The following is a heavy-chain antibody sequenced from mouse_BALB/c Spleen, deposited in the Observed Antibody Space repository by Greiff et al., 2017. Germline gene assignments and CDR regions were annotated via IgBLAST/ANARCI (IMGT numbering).Heavy chain of an antibody. J-gene: IGHJ2*01. D-gene: IGHD4-1*01. Sequence: QVQLQQSGAELVKPGASVKLSCKASGYTFTSYYMYWVKQRPGQGLEWIGEINPSNGGTNFNEKFKSKATLTVDKSSSTAYMQLSSLTSEDSAVYYCTRSRGTGTDYWGQGTTLTVSS. V-gene: IGHV1S81*02. CDR2: INPSNGGT. CDR3: TRSRGTGTDY. CDR1: GYTFTSYY.